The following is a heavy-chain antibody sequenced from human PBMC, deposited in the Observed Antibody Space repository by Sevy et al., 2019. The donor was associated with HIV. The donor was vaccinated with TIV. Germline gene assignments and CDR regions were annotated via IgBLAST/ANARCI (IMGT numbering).Heavy chain of an antibody. CDR3: ARGEGSSSWPFYYYYYMDV. V-gene: IGHV1-69*13. D-gene: IGHD6-13*01. CDR2: IIPIFGTA. Sequence: ASVKVSCKASGGTFSSYAISWVRQAPGQGLEWMGGIIPIFGTANYAQKFQGRVTITADESTSTAYMGLGSLGSEDTAVYYCARGEGSSSWPFYYYYYMDVWGKGTTVTVSS. CDR1: GGTFSSYA. J-gene: IGHJ6*03.